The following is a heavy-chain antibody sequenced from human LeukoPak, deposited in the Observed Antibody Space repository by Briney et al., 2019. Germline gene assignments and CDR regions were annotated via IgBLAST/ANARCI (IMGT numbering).Heavy chain of an antibody. Sequence: NSGGSLRLSCAASGFTFSDYYMSWIRQAPGKGLEWVSYISSSGSTIYYADSVKGRFTISRDNAKNSLYLQMNSLRAEDTAVYYCARDNGDVDTAMVSPHAFDIWGQGTMVTVSS. CDR3: ARDNGDVDTAMVSPHAFDI. CDR2: ISSSGSTI. D-gene: IGHD5-18*01. CDR1: GFTFSDYY. J-gene: IGHJ3*02. V-gene: IGHV3-11*01.